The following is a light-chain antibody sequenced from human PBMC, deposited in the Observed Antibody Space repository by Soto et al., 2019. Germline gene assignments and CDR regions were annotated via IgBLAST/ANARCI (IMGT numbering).Light chain of an antibody. J-gene: IGKJ1*01. CDR2: GAP. CDR1: QSVSSNY. Sequence: EIVLTQSPGTLSLSPGERATLSCRASQSVSSNYLAWHQQKPGQAPRLLIFGAPSRASGIPDRFSGSGSVTDFTLTISSQEFEDFALYYCQHYGCPWTFGQGTKVEIK. CDR3: QHYGCPWT. V-gene: IGKV3-20*01.